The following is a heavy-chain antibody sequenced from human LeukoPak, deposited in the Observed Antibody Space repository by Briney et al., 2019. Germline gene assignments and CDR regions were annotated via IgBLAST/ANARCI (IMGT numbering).Heavy chain of an antibody. Sequence: ASVKVSCKASGYTFTIYYMHWVRQAPGQGLEWMGIINPSGGSTNYAQKFQGRVTMTRDTSTSTVYMELSSLRSEDTAVYYCARADIDYGDSYYFDYWGQGTLVTVSS. CDR2: INPSGGST. CDR1: GYTFTIYY. J-gene: IGHJ4*02. V-gene: IGHV1-46*01. D-gene: IGHD4-17*01. CDR3: ARADIDYGDSYYFDY.